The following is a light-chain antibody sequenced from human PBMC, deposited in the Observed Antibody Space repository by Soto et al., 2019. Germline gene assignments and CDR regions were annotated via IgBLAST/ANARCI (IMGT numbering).Light chain of an antibody. V-gene: IGLV1-40*01. CDR1: SSNIGAGYD. CDR3: QSHDSSLHASV. Sequence: QSVLAQPASGSGVPGQRVTISSTGSSSNIGAGYDVHWYLQLPGTAPKLLIYGNTNRPSGVPDRFSGSKSGSSASLAITGLQAEDEADYYCQSHDSSLHASVFGTGTKVTVL. J-gene: IGLJ1*01. CDR2: GNT.